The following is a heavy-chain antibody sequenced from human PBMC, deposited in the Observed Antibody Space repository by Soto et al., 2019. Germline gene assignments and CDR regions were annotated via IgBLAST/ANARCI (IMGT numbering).Heavy chain of an antibody. CDR3: GRNYDSRRRNYVMDV. CDR2: IYYSGST. D-gene: IGHD3-22*01. CDR1: GDSISSNSYY. Sequence: SETLSLTCTVSGDSISSNSYYWGWIRQPPGKGLEWIGNIYYSGSTNYNPSLKSRVTISVDTSKNQFSLKLSSVTAADTGVYYCGRNYDSRRRNYVMDVWGQGTTVTVSS. J-gene: IGHJ6*02. V-gene: IGHV4-39*01.